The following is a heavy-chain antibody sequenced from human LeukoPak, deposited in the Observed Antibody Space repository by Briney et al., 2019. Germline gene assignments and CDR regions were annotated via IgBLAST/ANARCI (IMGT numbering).Heavy chain of an antibody. CDR2: IYYSGST. CDR1: GASINSSTYY. J-gene: IGHJ4*02. Sequence: PSETLSLTCSVSGASINSSTYYWSWIRQHPGKGLEWIGYIYYSGSTYYNPSLKSRVTISVDTSKNQFSLKLSSVTAADTAVYYCARDWRDSSGYYYLDYWGQGTLVTVSS. CDR3: ARDWRDSSGYYYLDY. D-gene: IGHD3-22*01. V-gene: IGHV4-31*03.